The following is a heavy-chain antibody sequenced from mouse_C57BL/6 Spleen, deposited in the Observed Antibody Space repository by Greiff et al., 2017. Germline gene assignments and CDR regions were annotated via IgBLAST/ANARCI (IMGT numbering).Heavy chain of an antibody. CDR2: INYDGSST. V-gene: IGHV5-16*01. CDR3: ARAPYDGYYGYFDV. J-gene: IGHJ1*03. Sequence: EVKLVESEGGLVQPGSSMKLSCTASGFTFSDYYMAWVRQVPEKGLEWVANINYDGSSTYYLDSLKSRFIISRDNAKNILYLQMSSLKSEDTATYYCARAPYDGYYGYFDVWGTGTTVTVSS. D-gene: IGHD2-3*01. CDR1: GFTFSDYY.